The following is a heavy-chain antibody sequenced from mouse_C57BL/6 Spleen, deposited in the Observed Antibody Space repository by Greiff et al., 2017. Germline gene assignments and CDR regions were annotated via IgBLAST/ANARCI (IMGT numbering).Heavy chain of an antibody. CDR1: GYTFTSYW. CDR3: ARGGLTGFAY. Sequence: QVQLQQPGAELVKPGASVTLSCKASGYTFTSYWMHWVKQRPGQGLEWIGMIHPNSGSTNYNEKFKSKATLTVDKSSSTAYMQLSSLTSEDSAVYYCARGGLTGFAYWGQGTLVTVSA. V-gene: IGHV1-64*01. CDR2: IHPNSGST. J-gene: IGHJ3*01. D-gene: IGHD4-1*01.